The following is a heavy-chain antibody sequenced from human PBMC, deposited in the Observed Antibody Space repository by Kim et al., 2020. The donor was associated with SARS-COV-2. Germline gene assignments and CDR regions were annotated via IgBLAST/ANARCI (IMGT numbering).Heavy chain of an antibody. D-gene: IGHD3-10*01. V-gene: IGHV3-9*01. Sequence: ADSVKGRFTISRDNAKNSLYLQMNSLRAEDTALYYCAKDGGSGSQYYFDYWGQGTLVTVSS. J-gene: IGHJ4*02. CDR3: AKDGGSGSQYYFDY.